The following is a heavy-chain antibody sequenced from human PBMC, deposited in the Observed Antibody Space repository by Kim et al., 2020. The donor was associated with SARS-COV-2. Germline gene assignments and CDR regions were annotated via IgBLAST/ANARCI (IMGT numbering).Heavy chain of an antibody. D-gene: IGHD1-1*01. Sequence: YRPASQGQVTIPADKSISTAYLQWSSLKASDTAMYYCARHYTGWKNWFDPWGQGTLVTVSS. CDR3: ARHYTGWKNWFDP. J-gene: IGHJ5*02. V-gene: IGHV5-51*01.